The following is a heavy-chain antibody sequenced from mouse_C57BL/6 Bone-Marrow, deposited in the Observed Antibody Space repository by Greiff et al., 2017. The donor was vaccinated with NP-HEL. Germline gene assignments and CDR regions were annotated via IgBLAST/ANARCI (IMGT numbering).Heavy chain of an antibody. CDR2: LSNGGGST. CDR3: ANIYPYFY. Sequence: EVQLVESGGGLVQPGGSLKLSCAASGFTFSDYYMYWVRQTPEKRLEWVAYLSNGGGSTYYPDTVKGRFTISRDNAKNTLYLQMSRLKSEDTAMYYCANIYPYFYWGQGTLVTVSA. CDR1: GFTFSDYY. D-gene: IGHD2-10*01. V-gene: IGHV5-12*01. J-gene: IGHJ3*01.